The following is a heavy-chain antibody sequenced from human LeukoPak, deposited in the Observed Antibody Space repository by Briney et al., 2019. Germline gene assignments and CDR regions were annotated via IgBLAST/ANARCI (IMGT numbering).Heavy chain of an antibody. J-gene: IGHJ4*02. V-gene: IGHV1-2*02. CDR1: GYTFTGYY. Sequence: ASVKVSCKASGYTFTGYYMHWVRQAPGQGLEWMGWINPNSGGTNYAQKFQGRVTMTRDTSISTAYMELSRLRSDDTAVYYCARIPRYCSSTSCYRNEYWGQGPLVTVSS. CDR3: ARIPRYCSSTSCYRNEY. CDR2: INPNSGGT. D-gene: IGHD2-2*01.